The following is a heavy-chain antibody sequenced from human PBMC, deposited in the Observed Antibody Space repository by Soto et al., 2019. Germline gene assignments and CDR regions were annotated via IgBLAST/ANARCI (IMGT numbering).Heavy chain of an antibody. Sequence: QVQLQESGPGLVKPSETLSLTCTVSGVSVRSDGYYWTWIRQPPGKGLEWIGYIHYSGSTNYNPSLKSRVAISVDTSKNQFSLKLSSVSAADTAIYYCAYWYTGSWSNFDYWGQGNLVTVSS. CDR2: IHYSGST. V-gene: IGHV4-61*08. J-gene: IGHJ4*02. D-gene: IGHD6-13*01. CDR1: GVSVRSDGYY. CDR3: AYWYTGSWSNFDY.